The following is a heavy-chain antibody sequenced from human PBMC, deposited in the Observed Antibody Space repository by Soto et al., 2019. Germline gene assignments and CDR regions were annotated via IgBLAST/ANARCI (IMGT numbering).Heavy chain of an antibody. D-gene: IGHD6-6*01. CDR2: IYYSGST. CDR1: GGSISSYY. CDR3: ARVIAARPGVYYYYYMDV. J-gene: IGHJ6*03. V-gene: IGHV4-59*01. Sequence: ETLSLTCTVSGGSISSYYWSWIRQPPGKGLEWIGYIYYSGSTNYNPSLKSRVTISVDTSKNQFSLKLSSVTAADTAVYYCARVIAARPGVYYYYYMDVWGKGTTVTVSS.